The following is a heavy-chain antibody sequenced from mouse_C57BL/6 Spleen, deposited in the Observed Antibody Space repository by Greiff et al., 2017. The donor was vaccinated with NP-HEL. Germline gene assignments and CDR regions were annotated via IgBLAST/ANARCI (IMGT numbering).Heavy chain of an antibody. CDR1: GYTFTDYE. CDR3: TRSRIVVATSWDY. CDR2: IDPETGGT. V-gene: IGHV1-15*01. J-gene: IGHJ2*01. Sequence: QVQLKQSGAELVRPGASVTLSCKASGYTFTDYEMHWVKQTPVHGLEWIGAIDPETGGTAYNQKFKGKAILTADKSSSTAYMELRSLTSEDSAVYYCTRSRIVVATSWDYWGQGTTLTVSS. D-gene: IGHD1-1*01.